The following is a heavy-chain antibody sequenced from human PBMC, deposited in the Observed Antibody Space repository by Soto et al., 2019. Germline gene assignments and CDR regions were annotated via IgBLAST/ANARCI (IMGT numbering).Heavy chain of an antibody. Sequence: SQTLSLPCALSGDSVSSNSAAWNWIRQSPSRGLEWLGRTYYRSKWYNDYAVSVKSRITINPDTSKSQFSLQLNSVTPEDTAVYYCARVNWNLGYYGMDVWGQGTTVTVSS. D-gene: IGHD1-7*01. CDR3: ARVNWNLGYYGMDV. V-gene: IGHV6-1*01. CDR2: TYYRSKWYN. CDR1: GDSVSSNSAA. J-gene: IGHJ6*02.